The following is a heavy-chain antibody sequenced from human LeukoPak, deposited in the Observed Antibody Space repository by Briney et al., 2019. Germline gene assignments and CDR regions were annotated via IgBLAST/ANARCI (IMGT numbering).Heavy chain of an antibody. CDR3: TTEGGWSFYFDY. D-gene: IGHD2-15*01. J-gene: IGHJ4*02. CDR2: FKSKTDGGTT. V-gene: IGHV3-15*01. Sequence: PGGSLRLSCAASGFTFSNAWMSWVRQAPGKGLEWVGRFKSKTDGGTTDYAAPVKGRVTISRDDSKNTLYLQMNSLKTEDTAVYYCTTEGGWSFYFDYWGQGTLVTVSS. CDR1: GFTFSNAW.